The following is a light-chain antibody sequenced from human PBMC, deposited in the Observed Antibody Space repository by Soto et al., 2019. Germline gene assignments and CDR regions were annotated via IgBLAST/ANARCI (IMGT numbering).Light chain of an antibody. CDR1: QSLSTRS. CDR2: GAS. Sequence: EIVLTQSPGTLSLSPGARLTLSCRTSQSLSTRSLAWYQQKPGQAPSLLIYGASTRATGIPARFSGSGSGTEFTLTISSLQSEDFAVYYCQQYNNWPITFGQGTRLEIK. J-gene: IGKJ5*01. CDR3: QQYNNWPIT. V-gene: IGKV3-15*01.